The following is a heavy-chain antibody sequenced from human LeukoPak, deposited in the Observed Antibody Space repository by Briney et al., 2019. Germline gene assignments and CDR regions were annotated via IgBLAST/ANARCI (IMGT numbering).Heavy chain of an antibody. CDR2: LYYSGST. CDR1: GGSMSSSSYY. CDR3: ARHTYRFWFDP. Sequence: ASETPSLTCTVSGGSMSSSSYYWGWIRQPPGKGLEWIGSLYYSGSTYYNPSLKSRVTISVDTSKNQFSLRLSSVTAADTAVYYCARHTYRFWFDPWGQGTLVTVSS. V-gene: IGHV4-39*01. J-gene: IGHJ5*02. D-gene: IGHD2-2*02.